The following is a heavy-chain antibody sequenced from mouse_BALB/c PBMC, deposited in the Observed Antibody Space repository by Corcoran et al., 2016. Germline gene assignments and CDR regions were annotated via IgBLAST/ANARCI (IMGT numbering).Heavy chain of an antibody. Sequence: QIQLVQSGPELKKPGETVKISCKASGYTFTNYGMNWVKQAPGKGLKWMGWINTYTGEPTYADDFKGRFAFSLETSASTAYLQINNLKNEDTATYFCARNDGYRYAMDYWGQGTSVTVSS. CDR3: ARNDGYRYAMDY. V-gene: IGHV9-3-1*01. CDR2: INTYTGEP. D-gene: IGHD2-3*01. CDR1: GYTFTNYG. J-gene: IGHJ4*01.